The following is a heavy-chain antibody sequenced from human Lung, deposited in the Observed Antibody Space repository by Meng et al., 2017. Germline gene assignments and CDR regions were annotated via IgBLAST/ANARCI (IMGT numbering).Heavy chain of an antibody. CDR1: GGSFSDYY. D-gene: IGHD4-11*01. J-gene: IGHJ4*02. CDR3: ARGPTTMAHDFDY. V-gene: IGHV4-34*01. CDR2: INHSGST. Sequence: GRLRWGGAGLLKPSGTRSLPCVVSGGSFSDYYWSWIRQPPGKGLEWIGEINHSGSTNYNPSLESRATISVDTSQNNLSLKLSSVTAADSAVYYCARGPTTMAHDFDYWGQGTLVTVSS.